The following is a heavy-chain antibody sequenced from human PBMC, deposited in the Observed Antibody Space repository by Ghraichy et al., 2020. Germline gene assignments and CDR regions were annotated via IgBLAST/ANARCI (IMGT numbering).Heavy chain of an antibody. J-gene: IGHJ4*02. CDR3: ARDRDSSDIVGTTFNY. CDR2: INPNSGGT. Sequence: ASVKVSCKASGYTFNNYFMHWVRQAPGQGLEWMGWINPNSGGTNYAQNFQGRVTMTRDTSISTVYMELSSLRSDDAAVYYCARDRDSSDIVGTTFNYWGQGTLVTVSS. CDR1: GYTFNNYF. D-gene: IGHD1-26*01. V-gene: IGHV1-2*02.